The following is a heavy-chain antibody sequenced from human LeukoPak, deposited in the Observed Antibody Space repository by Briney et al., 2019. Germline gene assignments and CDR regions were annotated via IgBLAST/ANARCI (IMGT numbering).Heavy chain of an antibody. Sequence: ASVKVSCKAPGYTFTSYAMHWVRQAPGQRLEWMGWINAGNGNTKYSQKFQDRVTITRDTSASTAYMELSSLRSEDTAVYYCARDSHYYESSGYNQGDFDYWGQGTLVTVSS. J-gene: IGHJ4*02. D-gene: IGHD3-22*01. CDR3: ARDSHYYESSGYNQGDFDY. CDR1: GYTFTSYA. V-gene: IGHV1-3*01. CDR2: INAGNGNT.